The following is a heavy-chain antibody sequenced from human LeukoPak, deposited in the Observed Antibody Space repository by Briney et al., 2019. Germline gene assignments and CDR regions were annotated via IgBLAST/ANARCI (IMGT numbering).Heavy chain of an antibody. V-gene: IGHV1-24*01. J-gene: IGHJ3*02. CDR3: ATGSLAGSRRDDAFDI. D-gene: IGHD6-19*01. CDR1: GYTPSELS. CDR2: FDPEDGEQ. Sequence: ASVKVSCKVSGYTPSELSIHWVRQAPGKGLEWMGGFDPEDGEQIYAQKFQGRVTMTEDTSTDTAYMELSSLRSEDTAVYYCATGSLAGSRRDDAFDIWGQGTMVTVSS.